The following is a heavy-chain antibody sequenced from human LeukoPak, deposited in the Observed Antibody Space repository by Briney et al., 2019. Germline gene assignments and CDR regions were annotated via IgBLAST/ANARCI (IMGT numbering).Heavy chain of an antibody. V-gene: IGHV3-21*01. CDR1: GFTFSSYS. Sequence: PGGSLRLSCAASGFTFSSYSMNWVRQAPGKGLEWVSSISSSSSYIYYADSVKGRFTISRDNAKNSLYLQMNSLIAEDTAVYYCARELEYSSSWYDYWGQGTLVTVSS. J-gene: IGHJ4*02. CDR2: ISSSSSYI. CDR3: ARELEYSSSWYDY. D-gene: IGHD6-13*01.